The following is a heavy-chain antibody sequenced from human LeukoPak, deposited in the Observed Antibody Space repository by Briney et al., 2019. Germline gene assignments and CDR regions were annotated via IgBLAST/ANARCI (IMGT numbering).Heavy chain of an antibody. CDR3: ARDQYGSGSYSYYYYGMDV. D-gene: IGHD3-10*01. CDR2: INPNSGGT. CDR1: GYTFTGYY. Sequence: ASVKVSCKASGYTFTGYYMHWVRQAPGQGLEWVGWINPNSGGTNYAQKFQGRVTMTRDTSISTAYMELSRLRSDDTAVYYCARDQYGSGSYSYYYYGMDVWGQGTTVTVSS. V-gene: IGHV1-2*02. J-gene: IGHJ6*02.